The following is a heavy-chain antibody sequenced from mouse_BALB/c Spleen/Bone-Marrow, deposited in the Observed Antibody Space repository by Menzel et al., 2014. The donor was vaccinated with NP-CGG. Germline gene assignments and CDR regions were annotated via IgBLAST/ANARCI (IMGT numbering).Heavy chain of an antibody. CDR2: ISNGGGST. CDR1: GFTFXDYY. CDR3: ARRGWYYAMDY. J-gene: IGHJ4*01. D-gene: IGHD2-3*01. V-gene: IGHV5-12*02. Sequence: EVKLVESGGGLVQPGGSLKLSCATSGFTFXDYYMYWVRQTPEKGLEWVAYISNGGGSTYYPDTVKGRFTISRDNAKNTLYLQMSRLKSEDTAMYYCARRGWYYAMDYWGQGTSVTVSS.